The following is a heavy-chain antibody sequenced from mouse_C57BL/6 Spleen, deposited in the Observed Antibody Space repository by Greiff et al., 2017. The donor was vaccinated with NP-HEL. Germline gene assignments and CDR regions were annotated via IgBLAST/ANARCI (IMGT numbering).Heavy chain of an antibody. V-gene: IGHV1-82*01. CDR2: IYPGDGDT. D-gene: IGHD1-1*01. J-gene: IGHJ4*01. CDR1: GYAFSSSW. Sequence: QVQLQQSGPELVKPGASVKISCKASGYAFSSSWMNWVKQRPGKGLEWIGRIYPGDGDTNYNGKFKGKATLTADKSSSTAYMQLSSLTSEDSAVYFWARPDYYGSSYGYYAMDYWGQGTSVTVSS. CDR3: ARPDYYGSSYGYYAMDY.